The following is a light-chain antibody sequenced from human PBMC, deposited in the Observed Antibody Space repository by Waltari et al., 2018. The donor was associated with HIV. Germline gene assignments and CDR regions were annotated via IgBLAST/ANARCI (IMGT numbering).Light chain of an antibody. CDR2: QDS. Sequence: SYEVTQPPSVSVSPGQTASITCSGDKLGDKYACWYQQRPGQSPVLVIYQDSKRPSAIPGRFSGANSWNTATLTISGTQAMDEADYYCQAWDSSTVVFGGGTKLTVL. CDR1: KLGDKY. CDR3: QAWDSSTVV. J-gene: IGLJ2*01. V-gene: IGLV3-1*01.